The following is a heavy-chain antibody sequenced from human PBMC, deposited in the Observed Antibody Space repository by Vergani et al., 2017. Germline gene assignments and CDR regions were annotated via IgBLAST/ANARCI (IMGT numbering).Heavy chain of an antibody. D-gene: IGHD2-21*01. CDR3: ARSRCGGDCYLGDAFDI. V-gene: IGHV3-21*01. CDR1: GFTFSSYS. Sequence: EVQLVESGGGLVKPGGSLRLSCAASGFTFSSYSMNWVRQAPGKGLEWVSSISSSSSYIYYADSVKGRFTISSDNAKNSLYLQMNSLRAEDTAVYYCARSRCGGDCYLGDAFDIWGQGTMVTVSS. J-gene: IGHJ3*02. CDR2: ISSSSSYI.